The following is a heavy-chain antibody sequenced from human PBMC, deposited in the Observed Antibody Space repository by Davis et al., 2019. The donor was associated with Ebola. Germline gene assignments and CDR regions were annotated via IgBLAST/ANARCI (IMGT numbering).Heavy chain of an antibody. CDR2: ILSDSSSL. V-gene: IGHV3-21*01. Sequence: PGGSLRLSCSVSGFTFSSYTMNWVCQAPGKGLEWVASILSDSSSLYYSDSVKGRFTISRDNAKSSLYLQLDGLRVEDTATYFCARKFRPWGQGTLVTVSS. J-gene: IGHJ5*02. CDR3: ARKFRP. CDR1: GFTFSSYT.